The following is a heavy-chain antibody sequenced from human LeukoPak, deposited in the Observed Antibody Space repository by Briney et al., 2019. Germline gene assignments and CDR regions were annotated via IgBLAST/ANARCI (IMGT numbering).Heavy chain of an antibody. CDR3: AKTRPRTVSGSYYVVFDY. CDR1: GFTFSTYA. Sequence: GGSLRLSCAASGFTFSTYAMTWVRQAPGKGLEWVSGISYSGISTYYADSVKGRFTVSRDNSKNTLYLQMNSLRVEDTAVYYCAKTRPRTVSGSYYVVFDYWGQGTLVTVSS. J-gene: IGHJ4*02. CDR2: ISYSGIST. V-gene: IGHV3-23*01. D-gene: IGHD1-26*01.